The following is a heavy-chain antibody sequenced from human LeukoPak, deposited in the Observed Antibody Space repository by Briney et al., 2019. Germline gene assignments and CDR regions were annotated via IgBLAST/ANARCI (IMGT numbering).Heavy chain of an antibody. CDR1: GGTSSSYA. D-gene: IGHD3-22*01. J-gene: IGHJ3*02. V-gene: IGHV1-69*05. CDR2: IIPIFGTA. CDR3: ARAYYYDSSGYLNAFDI. Sequence: GASVKVSCKASGGTSSSYAISWVRQAPGQGLEWMGGIIPIFGTANYAQKFQGRVTITTDESTSTAYMELSSLRSEDTAVYYCARAYYYDSSGYLNAFDIWGQGTMVTVSS.